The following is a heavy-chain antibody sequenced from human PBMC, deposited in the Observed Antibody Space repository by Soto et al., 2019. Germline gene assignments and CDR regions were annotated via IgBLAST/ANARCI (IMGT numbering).Heavy chain of an antibody. CDR3: AIHLYGRVDLVAFDI. D-gene: IGHD6-13*01. CDR1: GFTFSSYA. J-gene: IGHJ3*02. Sequence: GGSLRLSCAASGFTFSSYAMSWVRQAPGKGLEWVSAISGSGGSTYYADSVKGRFTIFRDNSKNTLYLQMNSLRAEDTAVYYCAIHLYGRVDLVAFDIWGQGTMVTVSS. CDR2: ISGSGGST. V-gene: IGHV3-23*01.